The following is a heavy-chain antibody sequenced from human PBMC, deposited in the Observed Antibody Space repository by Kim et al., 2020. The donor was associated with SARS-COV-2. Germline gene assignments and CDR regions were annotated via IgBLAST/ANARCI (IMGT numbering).Heavy chain of an antibody. J-gene: IGHJ4*01. Sequence: SETLSLTCTVSGDSISISGYYWGWIRQPPGKGLEWIGSIFYSGTTYYNPSLKSRVTISVATSKNHFSLKLTSVTATAAAVYYCARAASSWYRFDDWG. V-gene: IGHV4-39*02. CDR1: GDSISISGYY. D-gene: IGHD6-13*01. CDR3: ARAASSWYRFDD. CDR2: IFYSGTT.